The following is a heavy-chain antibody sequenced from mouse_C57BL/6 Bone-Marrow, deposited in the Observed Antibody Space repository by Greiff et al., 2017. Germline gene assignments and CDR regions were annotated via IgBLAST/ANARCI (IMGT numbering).Heavy chain of an antibody. CDR3: ARGRVYYDYDGWFAY. Sequence: VQLQQSGPVLVKPGASVKMSCKASGYTFTDYYMNWVKQSHGKSLEWIGVINPYNGGTSYNQKFKGKATLTVDKSSSTAYMELNSLNSEDSAVYYCARGRVYYDYDGWFAYWGQGTLVTVSA. J-gene: IGHJ3*01. D-gene: IGHD2-4*01. CDR2: INPYNGGT. CDR1: GYTFTDYY. V-gene: IGHV1-19*01.